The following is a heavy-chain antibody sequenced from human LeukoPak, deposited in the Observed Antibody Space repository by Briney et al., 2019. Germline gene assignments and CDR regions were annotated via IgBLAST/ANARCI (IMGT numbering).Heavy chain of an antibody. J-gene: IGHJ4*02. Sequence: GGSLRLSCAASGFTFSSYAMHWVRQAPGKGLEWVAVISYDGSNKYYADSVKGRFTVSRDNSKNTLYLQMNSLRAEDTAVYYCARDRQYYYDSSGYYSLDYWGQGTLVTVSS. CDR2: ISYDGSNK. CDR1: GFTFSSYA. CDR3: ARDRQYYYDSSGYYSLDY. V-gene: IGHV3-30*01. D-gene: IGHD3-22*01.